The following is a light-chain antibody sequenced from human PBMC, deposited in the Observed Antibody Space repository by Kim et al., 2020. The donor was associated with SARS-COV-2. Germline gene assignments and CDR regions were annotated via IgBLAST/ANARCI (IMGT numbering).Light chain of an antibody. CDR2: QDS. V-gene: IGLV3-1*01. CDR3: QAWDSSTAV. Sequence: SVSPGQTASITCSGDKLGDKYACWCQRKPGQSPVLVIYQDSKRPSVIPERFSGSNSGNTATLTISGTQAMDEADYYCQAWDSSTAVFGGGTKVTVL. J-gene: IGLJ3*02. CDR1: KLGDKY.